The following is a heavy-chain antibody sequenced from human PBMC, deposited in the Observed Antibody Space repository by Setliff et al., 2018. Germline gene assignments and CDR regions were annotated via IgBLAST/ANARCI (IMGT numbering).Heavy chain of an antibody. CDR3: ARISGFLYMDV. CDR2: IYTSWRT. D-gene: IGHD3-3*01. V-gene: IGHV4-61*09. Sequence: SETLSLTCTVSDDSISSRHYYWSWIRQPAGKGLEWLGQIYTSWRTNYNPALKGRATLSKDSSNKQFSQKLTPVTAADTAVYYCARISGFLYMDVWGKGTTVTVSS. CDR1: DDSISSRHYY. J-gene: IGHJ6*03.